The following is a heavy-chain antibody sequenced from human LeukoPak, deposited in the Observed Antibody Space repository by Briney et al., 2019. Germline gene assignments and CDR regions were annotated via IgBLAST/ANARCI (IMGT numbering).Heavy chain of an antibody. CDR2: IRYDGSNK. CDR1: GFTFSSYG. V-gene: IGHV3-30*02. CDR3: AKDRGPQYGSGSYDY. Sequence: GGSLRLSCAASGFTFSSYGMHWVRQAPGKGLEWVAFIRYDGSNKYYADSVKGRFTISRDNSKNTLYLQMNSLRAEDTAVYYCAKDRGPQYGSGSYDYWGQGTLVTVSS. D-gene: IGHD3-10*01. J-gene: IGHJ4*02.